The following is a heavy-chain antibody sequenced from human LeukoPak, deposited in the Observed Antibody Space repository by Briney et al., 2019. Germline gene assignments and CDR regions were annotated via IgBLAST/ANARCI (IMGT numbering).Heavy chain of an antibody. Sequence: PSETLSLTCTVSGGSISSYYWSWIRQPPGKGLEWIGYIYYSGSTNYNPSLKSRVTISVDTSKNQFSLKLSSATAADTAVYYCARVGIQLWRDFDYWGQGTLVTVSS. CDR3: ARVGIQLWRDFDY. V-gene: IGHV4-59*01. J-gene: IGHJ4*02. CDR1: GGSISSYY. D-gene: IGHD5-18*01. CDR2: IYYSGST.